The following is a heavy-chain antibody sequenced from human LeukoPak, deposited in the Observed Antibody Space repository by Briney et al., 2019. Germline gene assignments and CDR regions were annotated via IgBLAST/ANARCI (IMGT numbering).Heavy chain of an antibody. J-gene: IGHJ5*02. V-gene: IGHV1-18*01. Sequence: EASVKVSCKASGYTFTSNGISWARQAPGQGLEWMGWISTYNGNTNYAQKFRDRVTMTTDTSTSTVYMELRSLGSDDTAVYYCARDLGYCTSTSCSRQWFDPWGQGTLVTVSS. D-gene: IGHD2-2*01. CDR3: ARDLGYCTSTSCSRQWFDP. CDR1: GYTFTSNG. CDR2: ISTYNGNT.